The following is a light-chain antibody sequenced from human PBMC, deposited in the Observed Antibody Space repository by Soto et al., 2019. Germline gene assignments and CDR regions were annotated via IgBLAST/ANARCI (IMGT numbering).Light chain of an antibody. CDR3: SSFSGNNNLI. Sequence: QSVLTQPPSASGSPGQSVTISCSGTSSDVGTCNFVSWYQQNPGKAPKLIIYEVSKRPSGVPGRFSGSKSGNTASLTVSGLQTEDEGDYYCSSFSGNNNLIFGGGTKLTVL. CDR2: EVS. J-gene: IGLJ2*01. CDR1: SSDVGTCNF. V-gene: IGLV2-8*01.